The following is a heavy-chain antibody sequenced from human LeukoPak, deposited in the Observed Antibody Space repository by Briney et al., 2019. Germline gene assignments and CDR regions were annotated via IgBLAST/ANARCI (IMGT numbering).Heavy chain of an antibody. V-gene: IGHV3-30-3*01. D-gene: IGHD2-2*01. CDR3: ARDFGLVPAAPRALDY. Sequence: GGSLRLSCAASGFTFSSYAMHWVRQAPGKGLEWVAVISYDGSNKYYADSVKGRFTISRDNSKNTLYLQMNSLRAEDTAVYYCARDFGLVPAAPRALDYWGQGTLVTVSS. CDR1: GFTFSSYA. CDR2: ISYDGSNK. J-gene: IGHJ4*02.